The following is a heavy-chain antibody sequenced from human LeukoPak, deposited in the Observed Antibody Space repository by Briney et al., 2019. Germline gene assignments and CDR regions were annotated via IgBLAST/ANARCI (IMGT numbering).Heavy chain of an antibody. CDR2: INHSGST. J-gene: IGHJ4*02. V-gene: IGHV4-34*01. CDR1: GGSFSGYY. D-gene: IGHD3-22*01. Sequence: SGTLSLTCAVYGGSFSGYYWSWIRQPPGKGLEWIGEINHSGSTNYNPSLKSRVTISVDTSKNQFSLKLSSVPAADTAVYYCASFLASSGYYSPFDYWGQGTLVTVSS. CDR3: ASFLASSGYYSPFDY.